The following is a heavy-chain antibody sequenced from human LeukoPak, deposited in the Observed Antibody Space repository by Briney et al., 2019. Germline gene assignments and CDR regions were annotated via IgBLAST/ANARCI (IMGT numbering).Heavy chain of an antibody. J-gene: IGHJ6*03. CDR3: AREFWAASVVPADVYYYMDV. D-gene: IGHD2-2*01. CDR2: INPNSGGT. V-gene: IGHV1-2*02. Sequence: ASVKVSCKASGYTFTGYYMHWVRQAPGQGLEWMGWINPNSGGTNYAQKFQGGGTMTRDTSISTAYMELSRLRSDDAAVYYCAREFWAASVVPADVYYYMDVWGKGTTVTVSS. CDR1: GYTFTGYY.